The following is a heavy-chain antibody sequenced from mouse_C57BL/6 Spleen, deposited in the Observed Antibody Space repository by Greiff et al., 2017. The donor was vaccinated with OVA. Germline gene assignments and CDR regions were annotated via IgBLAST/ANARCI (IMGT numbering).Heavy chain of an antibody. CDR1: GFTFSDYG. J-gene: IGHJ4*01. CDR2: ISSGSSTI. Sequence: DVKLVESGGGLVKPGGSLKLSCAASGFTFSDYGMHWVRQAPEKGLEWVAYISSGSSTIYYADTVKGRFTISRDNAKNTLFLQMTSLRSEDTAMYYCARKAYYGYDGYAMDYWGQGTSVTVSS. D-gene: IGHD2-9*01. CDR3: ARKAYYGYDGYAMDY. V-gene: IGHV5-17*01.